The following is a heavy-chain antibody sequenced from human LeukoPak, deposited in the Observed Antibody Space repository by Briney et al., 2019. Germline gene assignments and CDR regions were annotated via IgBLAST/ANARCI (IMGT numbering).Heavy chain of an antibody. V-gene: IGHV1-2*02. CDR1: GYTFTGYY. Sequence: GASVKVSCKASGYTFTGYYMHWVRQAPGQGLEWMGWINPNSGGTNYAQKFQGRVTMTRDTSISTAYMELSRLRSDDTAVYYCARAVTRVRGVINSWSDPWGQGTLVTVSS. D-gene: IGHD3-10*01. CDR2: INPNSGGT. J-gene: IGHJ5*02. CDR3: ARAVTRVRGVINSWSDP.